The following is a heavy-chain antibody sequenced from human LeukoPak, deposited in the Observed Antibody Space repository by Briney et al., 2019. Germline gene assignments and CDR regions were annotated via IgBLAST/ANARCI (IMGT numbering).Heavy chain of an antibody. J-gene: IGHJ4*02. D-gene: IGHD2-2*01. Sequence: PGGSLRLSCSASGFTFSNYGMHWVRQAPGKGLEYVSGISSNGDDTDYADSVKGRFTISRDNSKNTLYLQMTSLRAENTAVYYCVNALPSDYLDHWGQGTLVTVSS. V-gene: IGHV3-64D*06. CDR3: VNALPSDYLDH. CDR1: GFTFSNYG. CDR2: ISSNGDDT.